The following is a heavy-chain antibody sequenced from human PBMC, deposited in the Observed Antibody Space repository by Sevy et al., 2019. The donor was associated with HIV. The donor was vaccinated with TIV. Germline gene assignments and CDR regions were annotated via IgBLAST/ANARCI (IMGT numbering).Heavy chain of an antibody. CDR1: GFTVSSNY. D-gene: IGHD6-6*01. J-gene: IGHJ6*02. CDR2: IYSGGST. V-gene: IGHV3-53*01. Sequence: GGSLRLSCAASGFTVSSNYMSWVRQAPGKGLEWVSVIYSGGSTYYADSVKGRFTISRDNSKNTRYLQMNSLRAEDTAVYYCARGIAARPYYGMDVWGQGTTVTVSS. CDR3: ARGIAARPYYGMDV.